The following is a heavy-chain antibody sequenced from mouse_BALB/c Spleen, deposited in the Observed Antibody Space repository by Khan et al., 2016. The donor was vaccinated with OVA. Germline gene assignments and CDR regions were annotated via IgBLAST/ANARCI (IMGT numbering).Heavy chain of an antibody. V-gene: IGHV1-7*01. Sequence: QVQLKQSGAELAKPGASVKMSCKASGYTFINYWILWIKQRPGQGLEWIGYINPSTGYTEYNQNFKDKATLTADTSSSTAYMQLSSLTSEDSTVYYCARRGLRWDFDYWGQGTTLTGSS. CDR2: INPSTGYT. CDR1: GYTFINYW. J-gene: IGHJ2*01. CDR3: ARRGLRWDFDY. D-gene: IGHD1-1*01.